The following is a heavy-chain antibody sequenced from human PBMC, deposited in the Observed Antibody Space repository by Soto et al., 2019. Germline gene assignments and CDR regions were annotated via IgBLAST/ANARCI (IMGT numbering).Heavy chain of an antibody. CDR2: ISGSGGTT. CDR3: AKSANGWFSAFAI. Sequence: EVQLLESGGGLVQPGGSLRLSCAASGFTFSSYAMSWVRQAPGKGLEWVSAISGSGGTTYYADSVKGRFTFSRANSKNTLYLQMNRLRAEDTAVDYCAKSANGWFSAFAIWGQGTMVTVSS. D-gene: IGHD6-19*01. V-gene: IGHV3-23*01. J-gene: IGHJ3*02. CDR1: GFTFSSYA.